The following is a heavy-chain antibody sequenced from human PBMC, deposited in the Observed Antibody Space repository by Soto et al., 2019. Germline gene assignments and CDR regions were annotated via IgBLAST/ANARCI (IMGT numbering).Heavy chain of an antibody. CDR1: GFMFSNHG. CDR3: VRGDNWNDEASDY. V-gene: IGHV3-33*01. D-gene: IGHD1-1*01. Sequence: QVQLVESGGGVVQPGRSLRLSCAASGFMFSNHGMHWVRQAPGKGLEWVAVRWSDGNNRYYADSVKGRFTISRDNSKNTLYLQMNSLRAEDTAVYYCVRGDNWNDEASDYWGQGTLVTVSS. CDR2: RWSDGNNR. J-gene: IGHJ4*02.